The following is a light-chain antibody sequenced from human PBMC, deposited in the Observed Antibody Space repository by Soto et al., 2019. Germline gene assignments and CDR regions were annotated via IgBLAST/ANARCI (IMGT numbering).Light chain of an antibody. CDR3: RQYNTYWT. V-gene: IGKV1-9*01. Sequence: DIQLTRSPSLLSASIGDRVTITCRASHDISTFLAWYQQKPGKAPKLLIYEASTLERGVPSRFSGSGSGTEFTLTISSLQPDDFATYYCRQYNTYWTFGQGTKVDIK. CDR1: HDISTF. J-gene: IGKJ1*01. CDR2: EAS.